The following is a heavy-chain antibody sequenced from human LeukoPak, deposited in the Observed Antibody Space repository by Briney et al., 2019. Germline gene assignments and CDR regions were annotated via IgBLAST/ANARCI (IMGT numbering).Heavy chain of an antibody. Sequence: GGSLRLSCAASGFTFSDYLMDWVRQAPGKGLEWVAFIRYDGSNKYYADSVKGRFTISRDNSKNTLYLQMNSLRAEDTAVYYCAKDRDDFWSGNFDYWGQGTLVTVSS. CDR1: GFTFSDYL. D-gene: IGHD3-3*01. V-gene: IGHV3-30*02. CDR2: IRYDGSNK. CDR3: AKDRDDFWSGNFDY. J-gene: IGHJ4*02.